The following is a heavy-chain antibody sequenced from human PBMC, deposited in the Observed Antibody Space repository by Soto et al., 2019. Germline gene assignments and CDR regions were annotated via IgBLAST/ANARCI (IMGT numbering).Heavy chain of an antibody. Sequence: QVQLQESGPGLVKPSETLSLTCTVSHDSISTYYWSWVRQPPGKGLEWIGYIYYSGSTNYNPSLKSRVTISVDTSKNQFSLELRSVTSADTAMYYCVRSVGSAGWHDYWGQGTLVTVSS. CDR1: HDSISTYY. D-gene: IGHD1-26*01. CDR2: IYYSGST. CDR3: VRSVGSAGWHDY. V-gene: IGHV4-59*01. J-gene: IGHJ4*02.